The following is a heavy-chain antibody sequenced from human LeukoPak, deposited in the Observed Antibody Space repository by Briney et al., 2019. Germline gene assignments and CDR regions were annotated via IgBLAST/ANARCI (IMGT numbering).Heavy chain of an antibody. Sequence: ASVKVSCKTSGYIFIDYEISWARQAPGQGLEWMGWMNPKSGDTGYEQKFQGRITITRDSSISTVYMELSSLRSEDTALYYCARGRYMDVWGKGTTVTVSS. J-gene: IGHJ6*03. V-gene: IGHV1-8*02. CDR3: ARGRYMDV. CDR1: GYIFIDYE. CDR2: MNPKSGDT.